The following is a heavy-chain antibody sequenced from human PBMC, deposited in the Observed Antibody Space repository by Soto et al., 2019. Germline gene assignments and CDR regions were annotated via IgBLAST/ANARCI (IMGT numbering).Heavy chain of an antibody. V-gene: IGHV3-11*06. CDR1: GFTFSDYY. Sequence: GGSLRLSCAASGFTFSDYYMSWIRQAPGKGLEWVSYIVSSSAYTNYADSVKGRFTISRDNAKNSLYLEMNSLRAEDTAVYYCARLRASSWYMGGYLDYWGQGILVTVSS. J-gene: IGHJ4*02. CDR2: IVSSSAYT. CDR3: ARLRASSWYMGGYLDY. D-gene: IGHD6-13*01.